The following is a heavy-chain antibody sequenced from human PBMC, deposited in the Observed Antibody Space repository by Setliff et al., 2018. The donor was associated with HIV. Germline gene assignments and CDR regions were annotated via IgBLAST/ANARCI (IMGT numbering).Heavy chain of an antibody. CDR2: LYSGGGVS. CDR3: SDY. CDR1: GFRISNYA. Sequence: GGSLRLSCAVSGFRISNYAMSWVRQAPGKGLEWVSTLYSGGGVSYYGDSVKGRFTISSDDGTALYYCARDSFPRYSNYVPANSDYWGQGTLVTVSS. V-gene: IGHV3-23*03. J-gene: IGHJ4*02. D-gene: IGHD4-4*01.